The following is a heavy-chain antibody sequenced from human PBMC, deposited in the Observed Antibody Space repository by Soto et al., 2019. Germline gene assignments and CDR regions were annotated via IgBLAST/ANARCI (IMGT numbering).Heavy chain of an antibody. CDR3: ARDATNYFDD. J-gene: IGHJ4*02. CDR1: SYTFTTYG. V-gene: IGHV1-18*01. CDR2: ISTYNDNI. Sequence: QVQLVQSGAEVKKPGASVKDSCKASSYTFTTYGIIWGRQAPGQGLEWMGWISTYNDNIYYAQKFQGRVTMTTDKSTNTAYMEFRSLRSDDTAKYYCARDATNYFDDWGRGTLVTVSA.